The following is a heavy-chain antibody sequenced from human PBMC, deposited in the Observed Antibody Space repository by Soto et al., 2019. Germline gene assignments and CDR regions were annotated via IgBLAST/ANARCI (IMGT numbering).Heavy chain of an antibody. Sequence: EEQLLESGGDLIQPGGSLRLSCVASGITFRSRAMSWVRQAPGEGLEWVSVTTDTDGDRKYADSVRGRFTISRDSSKNSVDLQMNSLRVEDTAVYFCTKGSIPAVGRVFFESWGQGTLVTVSS. CDR1: GITFRSRA. CDR3: TKGSIPAVGRVFFES. J-gene: IGHJ4*02. D-gene: IGHD6-13*01. CDR2: TTDTDGDR. V-gene: IGHV3-23*01.